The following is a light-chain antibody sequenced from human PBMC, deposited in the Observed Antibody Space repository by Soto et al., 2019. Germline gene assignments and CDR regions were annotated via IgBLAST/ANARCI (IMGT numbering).Light chain of an antibody. CDR3: ATWDDSLSGWV. CDR2: FNS. V-gene: IGLV1-44*01. J-gene: IGLJ3*02. CDR1: SSNIGHNN. Sequence: QSVLTQPHSASGTPAQRVTISCSGSSSNIGHNNVNWYQQVPVTAPKLLVYFNSQRPSGVPARFSASKSGTSAALVISGLQSEDEASYYCATWDDSLSGWVFGGGTKLAVL.